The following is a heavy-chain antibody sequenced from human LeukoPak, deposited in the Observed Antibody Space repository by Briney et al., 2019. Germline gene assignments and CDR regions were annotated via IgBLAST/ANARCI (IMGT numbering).Heavy chain of an antibody. CDR1: GFSLSTGGVG. CDR2: IYWDDDE. V-gene: IGHV2-5*02. J-gene: IGHJ4*02. CDR3: AHTFYWSFDY. Sequence: SGPTLVKPTQALTLTCTFSGFSLSTGGVGVGWIRQPPGKALEWLALIYWDDDERYSPSLKSRLTITKDTSKNQVVLTMTNTDPVDTATYYRAHTFYWSFDYWGQGTLVTVSS. D-gene: IGHD3-9*01.